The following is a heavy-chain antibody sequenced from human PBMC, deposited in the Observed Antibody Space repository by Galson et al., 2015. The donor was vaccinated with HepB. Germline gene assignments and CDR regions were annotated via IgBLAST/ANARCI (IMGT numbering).Heavy chain of an antibody. Sequence: ETLSLTCAVYGGSFSGYYWSWIRQPPGKGLEWIGEINHSGSTNYNPSLKSRVTISVDTSKNQFSLKLSSVTAADTAVYYCARGLESSSSWSRRGKYYFDYWGQGTLVTVSS. CDR2: INHSGST. J-gene: IGHJ4*02. D-gene: IGHD6-13*01. V-gene: IGHV4-34*01. CDR3: ARGLESSSSWSRRGKYYFDY. CDR1: GGSFSGYY.